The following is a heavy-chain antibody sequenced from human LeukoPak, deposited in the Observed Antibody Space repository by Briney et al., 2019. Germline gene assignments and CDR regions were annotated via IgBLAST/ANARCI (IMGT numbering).Heavy chain of an antibody. CDR3: ASFRDYYGSGSYYFQH. Sequence: PSETLSLTCTVSGGSISSYYWSWIRQPPGKGLEWIGYIYYSGSTNYNPSLKSRVTISVDTSKNQFSLKLSSVTAADTAVYYCASFRDYYGSGSYYFQHWGQGTLVTVSS. CDR1: GGSISSYY. J-gene: IGHJ1*01. CDR2: IYYSGST. V-gene: IGHV4-59*01. D-gene: IGHD3-10*01.